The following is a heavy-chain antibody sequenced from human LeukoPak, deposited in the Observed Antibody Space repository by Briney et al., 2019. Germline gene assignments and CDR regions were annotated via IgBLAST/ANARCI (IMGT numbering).Heavy chain of an antibody. V-gene: IGHV3-21*01. J-gene: IGHJ3*02. D-gene: IGHD4-17*01. Sequence: GGSLRLSCAASGFTFSSYSMNWVRQAPGKGLEWVSSISSSSSYIYYADSVKGRFTISRDNAKNSLYLQMNSLRAEDTAVYYCARTTVTTRGRAFDIWGQGTMVTVSS. CDR1: GFTFSSYS. CDR3: ARTTVTTRGRAFDI. CDR2: ISSSSSYI.